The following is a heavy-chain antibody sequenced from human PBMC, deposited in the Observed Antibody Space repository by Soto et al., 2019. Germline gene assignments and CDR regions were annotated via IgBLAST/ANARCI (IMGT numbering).Heavy chain of an antibody. J-gene: IGHJ5*02. CDR3: ARQRHDPHNWFDP. CDR2: IIPILGIA. Sequence: SVKVSCNSSVCTFSIYTSIWVRQAPGQGLEWMGRIIPILGIANYAQKFQGRVTITADKSTSTAYMELSSLRSEDTAVYYCARQRHDPHNWFDPWGQGTLVTVSS. CDR1: VCTFSIYT. V-gene: IGHV1-69*02.